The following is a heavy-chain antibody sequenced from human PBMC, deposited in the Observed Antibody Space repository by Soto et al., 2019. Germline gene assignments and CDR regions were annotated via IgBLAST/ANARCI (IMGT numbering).Heavy chain of an antibody. V-gene: IGHV1-69*13. CDR3: ARVKYYYDSSGYYAAPHAFDI. Sequence: SVKVSCKASGGTFSSYAISWVRQAPGQGLEWMGGIIPIFGTANYAQKFQGRVTITADESTSTAYMELSSLRSEDTAVYYCARVKYYYDSSGYYAAPHAFDIWGQGTMVTVSS. CDR2: IIPIFGTA. J-gene: IGHJ3*02. D-gene: IGHD3-22*01. CDR1: GGTFSSYA.